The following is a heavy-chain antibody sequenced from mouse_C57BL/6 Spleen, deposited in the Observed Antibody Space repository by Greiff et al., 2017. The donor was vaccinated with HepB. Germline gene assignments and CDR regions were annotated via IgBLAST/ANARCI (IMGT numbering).Heavy chain of an antibody. V-gene: IGHV3-6*01. D-gene: IGHD2-3*01. J-gene: IGHJ1*03. CDR3: ARVGYYSFDV. CDR2: ISYDGSN. CDR1: GYSITSGYY. Sequence: EVKLVESGPGLVKPSQSLSLTCSVTGYSITSGYYWNWIRQFPGNKLEWMGYISYDGSNNYNPSLKNRISITRDTSKNQFFLKLNSVTTEDTATYYCARVGYYSFDVWGTGTTVTVSS.